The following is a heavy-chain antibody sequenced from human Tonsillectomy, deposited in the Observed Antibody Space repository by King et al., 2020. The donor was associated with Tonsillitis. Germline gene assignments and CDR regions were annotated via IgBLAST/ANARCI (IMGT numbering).Heavy chain of an antibody. Sequence: QLQESGPGLVKPSETLSLTCTVSGGSISSSSYYWGWIRQPPGKGLEGIGSTYYSGGTYYNPSLKSRVTISVDTSKNQFSLKLSSVTAADTAVYYCATTFRGYSYGRKFDYWGQGTLVTVSS. J-gene: IGHJ4*02. CDR3: ATTFRGYSYGRKFDY. D-gene: IGHD5-18*01. CDR1: GGSISSSSYY. V-gene: IGHV4-39*07. CDR2: TYYSGGT.